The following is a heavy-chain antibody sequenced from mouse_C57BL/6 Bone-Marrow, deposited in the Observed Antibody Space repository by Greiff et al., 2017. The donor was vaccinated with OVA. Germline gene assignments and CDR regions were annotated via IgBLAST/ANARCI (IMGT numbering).Heavy chain of an antibody. V-gene: IGHV5-17*01. CDR1: GFTFSDYG. Sequence: EVQLQQSGGGLVKPGGSLKLSCAASGFTFSDYGMHWVRQAPEKGLEWVAYISSGSSTIYYADTVKGRFTISRDNAKNTLFLQMTSLRSEDTAMYYCARAGYRYYSMDYWGQGTSVTVSS. CDR2: ISSGSSTI. J-gene: IGHJ4*01. CDR3: ARAGYRYYSMDY.